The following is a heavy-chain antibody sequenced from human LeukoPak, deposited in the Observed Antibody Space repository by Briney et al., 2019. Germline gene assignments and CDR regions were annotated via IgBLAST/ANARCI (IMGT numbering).Heavy chain of an antibody. CDR2: ISGSGGST. CDR1: GFTFSSYA. D-gene: IGHD3-22*01. J-gene: IGHJ5*02. V-gene: IGHV3-23*01. CDR3: AKDLSPYYYDSSGPIDP. Sequence: GGSLRLSCAASGFTFSSYAMSWVRQAPGKGLEWVSAISGSGGSTYYADSVKGRFTISRDNPKNTLYLQMNSLRAEDTAVYYCAKDLSPYYYDSSGPIDPWGQGTLVTVSS.